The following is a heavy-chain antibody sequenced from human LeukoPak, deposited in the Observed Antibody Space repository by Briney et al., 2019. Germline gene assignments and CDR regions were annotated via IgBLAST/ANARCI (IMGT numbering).Heavy chain of an antibody. CDR1: GFTFSDYA. J-gene: IGHJ4*02. V-gene: IGHV3-23*01. Sequence: GGSLRLSCAASGFTFSDYAMNWVRQAPGKGLEWVSSINGNGGSTYYAESVKGRFTISRDNSKNTLCLQMNSLRAEDTAVYYCAKGTMARGFDYWGQGTLVTVSS. CDR3: AKGTMARGFDY. D-gene: IGHD3-10*01. CDR2: INGNGGST.